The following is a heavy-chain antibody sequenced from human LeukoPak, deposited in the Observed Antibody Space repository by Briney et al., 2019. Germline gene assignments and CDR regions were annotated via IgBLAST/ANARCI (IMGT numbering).Heavy chain of an antibody. V-gene: IGHV5-51*01. D-gene: IGHD2-2*01. CDR3: ARQPGMTAKSWYFDL. J-gene: IGHJ2*01. CDR2: IHPGDSHT. Sequence: GESLKISCEASGYTFTKYWIGWLRQMPGKGLEWMGIIHPGDSHTWYSPSFQGQVTSSADKSISMAYLQWSSLKASDTAMYFCARQPGMTAKSWYFDLWGRGTLVTVSS. CDR1: GYTFTKYW.